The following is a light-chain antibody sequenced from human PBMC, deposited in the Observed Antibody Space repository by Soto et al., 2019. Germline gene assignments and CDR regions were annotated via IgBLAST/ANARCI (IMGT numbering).Light chain of an antibody. CDR2: GAS. CDR1: QSVSSSY. CDR3: QQYASSPLWT. V-gene: IGKV3-20*01. J-gene: IGKJ1*01. Sequence: EIVLTQSPGTLSLSPGERATLSCRASQSVSSSYLAWYQQKPGQAPRLLIYGASSRATGIPDRFSGSGSGTDFTFTIIRLEPEDFAVYYCQQYASSPLWTFGQGTKVEIK.